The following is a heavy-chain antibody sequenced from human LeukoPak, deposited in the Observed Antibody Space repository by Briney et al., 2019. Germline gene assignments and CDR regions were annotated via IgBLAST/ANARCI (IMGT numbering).Heavy chain of an antibody. J-gene: IGHJ4*02. CDR1: GFTFSSYG. CDR2: IWYDGSNK. V-gene: IGHV3-33*01. CDR3: AREALYYYGSGNYFDY. Sequence: GRSLRLSCAASGFTFSSYGMHWVRQAPGKGLEWVAVIWYDGSNKYYADSVKGRFTISRDNSKNTLYLQMNSLRAEDTAVYYCAREALYYYGSGNYFDYWGQGTLVTVSS. D-gene: IGHD3-10*01.